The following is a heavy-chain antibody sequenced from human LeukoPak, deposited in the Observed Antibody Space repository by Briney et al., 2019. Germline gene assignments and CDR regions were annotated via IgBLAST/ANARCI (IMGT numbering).Heavy chain of an antibody. CDR2: IYYTGNT. CDR3: ARVLAAAGNNWFDP. D-gene: IGHD6-13*01. V-gene: IGHV4-30-4*07. J-gene: IGHJ5*02. CDR1: GGSISSGGYS. Sequence: PSETLSLTCAVSGGSISSGGYSWSWIRQPPGKGMEFIAYIYYTGNTYFNPSLKSRVTVSVDTSKNQFSLKLSSVTAADTAVYYCARVLAAAGNNWFDPWGQGTLVTVSS.